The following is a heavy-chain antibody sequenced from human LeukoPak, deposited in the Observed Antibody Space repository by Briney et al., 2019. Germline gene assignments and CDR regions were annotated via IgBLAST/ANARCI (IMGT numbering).Heavy chain of an antibody. CDR3: ARGTVAAAVLDY. CDR2: IYYSGST. J-gene: IGHJ4*02. CDR1: GGSISSSSYY. D-gene: IGHD6-13*01. Sequence: SETLSLTCTVSGGSISSSSYYWGWIRQPPGKGLEWIGSIYYSGSTCYNPSLKSRVTISVDTSKNQFSLKLSSVTAADTAVYYCARGTVAAAVLDYWGQGTLVTVSS. V-gene: IGHV4-39*07.